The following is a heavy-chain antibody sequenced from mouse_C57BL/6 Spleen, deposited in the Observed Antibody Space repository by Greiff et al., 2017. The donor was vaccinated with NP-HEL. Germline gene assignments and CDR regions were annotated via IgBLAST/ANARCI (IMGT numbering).Heavy chain of an antibody. CDR2: IRNKANGYTT. J-gene: IGHJ2*01. CDR3: ARYRVVASGAFDY. CDR1: GFTFTDYY. D-gene: IGHD1-1*01. V-gene: IGHV7-3*01. Sequence: EVQLQESGGGLVQPGGSLSLSCAASGFTFTDYYMSWVRQPPGKALEWLGFIRNKANGYTTEYSASVKGRFTISRDNSQSILYLQINALRAEDSATYYCARYRVVASGAFDYWGQGTTLTVSS.